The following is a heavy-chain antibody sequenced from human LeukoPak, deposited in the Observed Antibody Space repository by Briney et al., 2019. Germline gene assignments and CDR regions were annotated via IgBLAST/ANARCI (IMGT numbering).Heavy chain of an antibody. CDR3: ASIRGYSYGSFDY. Sequence: SVKVSCRASGGTFSSYAISWVRQAPGQGLEWMGGIIPIFGTANYAQKFQGRVTITTDESTSTAYMELSSLRSEDTAVYYCASIRGYSYGSFDYWGQGTLVTVSS. J-gene: IGHJ4*02. D-gene: IGHD5-18*01. CDR1: GGTFSSYA. V-gene: IGHV1-69*05. CDR2: IIPIFGTA.